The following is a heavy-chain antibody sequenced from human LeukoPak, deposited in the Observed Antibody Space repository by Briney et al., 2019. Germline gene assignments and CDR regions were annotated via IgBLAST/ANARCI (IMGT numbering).Heavy chain of an antibody. J-gene: IGHJ4*02. D-gene: IGHD6-19*01. Sequence: PEGSRRLSCAASGFTFSSSWMGWARQAPGKGLEWVANIKEDGSWKHYAVSVQGRFTISRDNAKNSLYLQMNSLRAEDTAVYYCARDRGWYHADSWGQGTLVTVSS. CDR3: ARDRGWYHADS. CDR2: IKEDGSWK. V-gene: IGHV3-7*01. CDR1: GFTFSSSW.